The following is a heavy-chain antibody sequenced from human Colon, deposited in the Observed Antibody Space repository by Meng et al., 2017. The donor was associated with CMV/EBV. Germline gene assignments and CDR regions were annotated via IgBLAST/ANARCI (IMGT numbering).Heavy chain of an antibody. CDR3: AKVSRTWGYFES. J-gene: IGHJ4*02. CDR2: MYLGGGST. D-gene: IGHD7-27*01. Sequence: GGSLRLSCAVAGFTLRTSAVSWVRQAPGKGLTWVSVMYLGGGSTTFADSVKGRFSISRDDSKNTLYLQMNNLRAEDTAVYYCAKVSRTWGYFESWGQGALVTVSS. V-gene: IGHV3-23*03. CDR1: GFTLRTSA.